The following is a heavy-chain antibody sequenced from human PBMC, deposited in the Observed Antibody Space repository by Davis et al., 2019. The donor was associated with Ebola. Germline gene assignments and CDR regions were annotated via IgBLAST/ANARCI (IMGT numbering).Heavy chain of an antibody. J-gene: IGHJ5*02. CDR3: ARDRNDYGDYGWFDP. V-gene: IGHV1-69*13. CDR1: RGTFSSYA. Sequence: SVTVSCMASRGTFSSYAIRWVRQAPGQGLEWMGGIIPIFGTANYAQKFQGRVTITADESTSTAYMELSSLRSEDTAVYYCARDRNDYGDYGWFDPWGQGTLVTVSS. CDR2: IIPIFGTA. D-gene: IGHD4-17*01.